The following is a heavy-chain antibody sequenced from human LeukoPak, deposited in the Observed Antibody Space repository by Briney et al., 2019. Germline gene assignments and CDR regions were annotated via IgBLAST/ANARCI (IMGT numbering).Heavy chain of an antibody. V-gene: IGHV2-5*01. CDR1: YFSLSTPGIG. CDR2: IYYNDDK. J-gene: IGHJ4*02. D-gene: IGHD3-10*01. Sequence: SGPTMVNPTQTLTLTCTFSYFSLSTPGIGVGWIRQPPGKAPEWLVMIYYNDDKRYSPSLRSRLTITRDTSKNQVALTMTNVDVVDTATYYCAHLVVTIDWRSYFDYWGQGILVTVSS. CDR3: AHLVVTIDWRSYFDY.